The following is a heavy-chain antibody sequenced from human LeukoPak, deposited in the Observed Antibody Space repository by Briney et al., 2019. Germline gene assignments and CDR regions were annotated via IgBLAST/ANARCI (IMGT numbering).Heavy chain of an antibody. V-gene: IGHV3-7*01. D-gene: IGHD3-22*01. CDR2: IKQDGSEK. CDR1: GFTFNSNW. Sequence: PGGSLRLSCVASGFTFNSNWMSWVRQAPGKGLEWVANIKQDGSEKYYVDSVKGRSTISRDNAKNSLSLQMSSLRAEDTAVYYCARDKYYDRYFDSWGQGTLVTVSS. CDR3: ARDKYYDRYFDS. J-gene: IGHJ4*02.